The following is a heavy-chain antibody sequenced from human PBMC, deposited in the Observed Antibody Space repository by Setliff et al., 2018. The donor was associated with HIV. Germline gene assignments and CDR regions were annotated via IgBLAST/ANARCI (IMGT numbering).Heavy chain of an antibody. D-gene: IGHD1-26*01. V-gene: IGHV1-18*01. Sequence: ASVKVSCKASGYTFSSYAMGWVRQAPGQGLEWMGWVSGYNGNTDYAQKFRGRVTMTRDTSTSTVYMDLRNLRSEDTAVYYCARHPRWDWFDPWGQGTLVTVSS. CDR2: VSGYNGNT. CDR3: ARHPRWDWFDP. J-gene: IGHJ5*02. CDR1: GYTFSSYA.